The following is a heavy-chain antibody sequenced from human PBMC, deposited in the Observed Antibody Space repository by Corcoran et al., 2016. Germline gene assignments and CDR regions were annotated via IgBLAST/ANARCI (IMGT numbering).Heavy chain of an antibody. D-gene: IGHD5-18*01. V-gene: IGHV1-2*02. CDR1: GYTFTGYY. J-gene: IGHJ3*02. Sequence: QVQLVQSGAEVKKPGASVKVSCKASGYTFTGYYMHWVRQAPGQGLEWMGWINPNSGGTNYAQTFQGRVTMTRDTSLSTAYMELSRLRSDDTAVYYCARVRGYSYGYDACDIWGQGTMVTVSS. CDR2: INPNSGGT. CDR3: ARVRGYSYGYDACDI.